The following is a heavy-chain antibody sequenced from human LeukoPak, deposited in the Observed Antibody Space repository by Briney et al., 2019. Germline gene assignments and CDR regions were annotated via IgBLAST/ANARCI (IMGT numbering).Heavy chain of an antibody. CDR3: AKSGRATDY. Sequence: GGCLRLSCVASGFTFSNYVMNWVRQALGKGLQWVASISIGTGSTYYADFVKGRFTISRDTSRNTLYLQMNSLEIEDTAVYYCAKSGRATDYWGQGTLVTVSS. V-gene: IGHV3-23*01. D-gene: IGHD3-10*01. CDR1: GFTFSNYV. J-gene: IGHJ4*02. CDR2: ISIGTGST.